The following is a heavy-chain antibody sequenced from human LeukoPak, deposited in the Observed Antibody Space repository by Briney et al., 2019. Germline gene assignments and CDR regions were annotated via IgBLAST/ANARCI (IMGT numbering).Heavy chain of an antibody. D-gene: IGHD2-21*02. V-gene: IGHV4-30-4*01. Sequence: SETLSLTCTVSGGSISSGDYYWSWIRQPPGKGLEWIGYIYYSGSTYYNPSLKSRVTISVDTSKNQFSLKLSSVTAADTAVYYCARGPDIVVVTDWGQGILVTVSS. J-gene: IGHJ4*02. CDR3: ARGPDIVVVTD. CDR2: IYYSGST. CDR1: GGSISSGDYY.